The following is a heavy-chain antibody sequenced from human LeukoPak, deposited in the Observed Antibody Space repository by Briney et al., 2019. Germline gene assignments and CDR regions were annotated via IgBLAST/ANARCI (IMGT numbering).Heavy chain of an antibody. Sequence: ASVKVSCKASGYTFTGYYIHWVRQAPGQGLEWMGWINPNSGGTNYAQKFQGRVTMTRDTSISTAYMELSRLRSDDTAVYYCASNREYCSSTSCSLFDMDVWGKGTTVTVSS. J-gene: IGHJ6*03. CDR2: INPNSGGT. V-gene: IGHV1-2*02. D-gene: IGHD2-2*01. CDR1: GYTFTGYY. CDR3: ASNREYCSSTSCSLFDMDV.